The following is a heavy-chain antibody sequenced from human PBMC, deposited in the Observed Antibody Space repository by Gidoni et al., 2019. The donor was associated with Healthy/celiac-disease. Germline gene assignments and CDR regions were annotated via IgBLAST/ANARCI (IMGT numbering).Heavy chain of an antibody. CDR2: IYSGGST. V-gene: IGHV3-66*02. CDR1: GFTASSNY. D-gene: IGHD6-13*01. J-gene: IGHJ4*02. CDR3: ARASYSSSWYEDYFDY. Sequence: EVQLVESGGGLVQPGGSLRLSCAAPGFTASSNYMSWVRKAPGKGLEWVSVIYSGGSTYDADSVKGRFTISRDNSKNTLYLQMNSLRAEDTAVYYCARASYSSSWYEDYFDYWGQGTLVTVSS.